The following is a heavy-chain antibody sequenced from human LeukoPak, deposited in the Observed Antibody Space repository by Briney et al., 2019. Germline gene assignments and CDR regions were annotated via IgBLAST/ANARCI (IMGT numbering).Heavy chain of an antibody. J-gene: IGHJ4*02. D-gene: IGHD1-26*01. Sequence: PSETLSLTCTVSGGSISTYYWSWIRQPPGEGLEWIGHIYYTGSTTYNPSLKGRVTISVDTSKNQFSLKLTSLTAADTAVYYCARQSGYFDYWGQGTLVTVSS. V-gene: IGHV4-59*08. CDR3: ARQSGYFDY. CDR1: GGSISTYY. CDR2: IYYTGST.